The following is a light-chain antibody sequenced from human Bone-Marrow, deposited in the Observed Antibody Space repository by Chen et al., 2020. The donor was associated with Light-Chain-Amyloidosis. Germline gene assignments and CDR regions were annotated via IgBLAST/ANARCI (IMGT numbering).Light chain of an antibody. Sequence: SYELTQPPSVSVSPGQTARITCSGSALPTKYAYWYQQKPGQAPVLVIHRDTERPSGISERFSGSSSGTTATLTISGGQAEDEADYHCQSADSSGTYEVIFGGGTKLTVL. V-gene: IGLV3-25*03. CDR2: RDT. CDR3: QSADSSGTYEVI. J-gene: IGLJ2*01. CDR1: ALPTKY.